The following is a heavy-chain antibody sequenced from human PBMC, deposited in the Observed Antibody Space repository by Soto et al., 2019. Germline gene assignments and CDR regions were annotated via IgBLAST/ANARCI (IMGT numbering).Heavy chain of an antibody. Sequence: VESGGGLVKPGGSLRLACAASGFTLRTAWMNWVRQAPGKGLEWVGRIKRESDGGTTDYGVSVRGRFTISRDESQSTLYLQMNSLGTEDTAVYYCATEPYFYDSSGVDVWGQGTTVTVSS. V-gene: IGHV3-15*07. CDR2: IKRESDGGTT. CDR3: ATEPYFYDSSGVDV. CDR1: GFTLRTAW. J-gene: IGHJ6*02.